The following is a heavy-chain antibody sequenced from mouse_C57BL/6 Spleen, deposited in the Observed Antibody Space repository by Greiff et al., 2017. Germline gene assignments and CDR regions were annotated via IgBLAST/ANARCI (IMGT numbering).Heavy chain of an antibody. CDR2: IDPSDSYT. CDR1: GYTFTSYW. V-gene: IGHV1-59*01. Sequence: QVQLQQPGAELVRPGTSVKLSCKASGYTFTSYWMHWVKQRPGQGLEWIGVIDPSDSYTNYNQKFKGKATLTVDTSSSTAYMQLSSLTSEDSAVYYCARRGDLHWYFDVWGTGTTVTVSS. D-gene: IGHD3-3*01. CDR3: ARRGDLHWYFDV. J-gene: IGHJ1*03.